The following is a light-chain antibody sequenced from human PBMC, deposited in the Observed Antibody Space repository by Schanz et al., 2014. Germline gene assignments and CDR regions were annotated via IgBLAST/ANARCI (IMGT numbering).Light chain of an antibody. CDR3: TSYTGSGTLWV. CDR1: SSDVGAYNY. V-gene: IGLV2-8*01. Sequence: QSALTQPPSASGSPGQSVTISCTGTSSDVGAYNYVSWYQQHPGKAPKLMIYEVSKRPSGVPDRFSGFKSDNTASLTVSGLQAEDEADYYCTSYTGSGTLWVFGGGTKLTVL. CDR2: EVS. J-gene: IGLJ3*02.